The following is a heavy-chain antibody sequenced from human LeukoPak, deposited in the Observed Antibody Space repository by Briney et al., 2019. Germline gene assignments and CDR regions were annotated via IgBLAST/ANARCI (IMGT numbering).Heavy chain of an antibody. CDR1: GFTFSSYA. Sequence: GGSLRLSCAASGFTFSSYAMSWVRQAPGKGLEWVSAISGSGGSTYYADSVKGRFTISRDNSKNTLYLQMNSLRAEDTAVYYCAKVVTYHDSSGYYSKSAYYFDYWGQGTLVTVSS. CDR2: ISGSGGST. J-gene: IGHJ4*02. D-gene: IGHD3-22*01. CDR3: AKVVTYHDSSGYYSKSAYYFDY. V-gene: IGHV3-23*01.